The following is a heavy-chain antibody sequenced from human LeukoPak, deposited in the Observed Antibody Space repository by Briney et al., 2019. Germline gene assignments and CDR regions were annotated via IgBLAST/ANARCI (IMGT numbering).Heavy chain of an antibody. CDR1: VYTLPELS. J-gene: IGHJ4*02. CDR3: ATQGSVAALDY. D-gene: IGHD6-19*01. V-gene: IGHV1-24*01. CDR2: FDPEDGET. Sequence: SVKVSCKVSVYTLPELSLHWLRQAPAKGLEWVGVFDPEDGETNYPQKFQGRVTITHDTYTYTAYMWLSSLRSEDTAVYYCATQGSVAALDYWGQGTLVTVSS.